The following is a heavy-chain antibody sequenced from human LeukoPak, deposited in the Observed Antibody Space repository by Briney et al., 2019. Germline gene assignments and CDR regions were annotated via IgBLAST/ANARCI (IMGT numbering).Heavy chain of an antibody. CDR3: AREKSGTLTRAYYYIDV. V-gene: IGHV4-4*07. Sequence: SETLSLTCTVSGDSMHSYYWSWIRQSPEKGLEWIGRAYSGVNAYYNPSLQSRVTIPVDKSNNQFSLDLASVTAADTALYYCAREKSGTLTRAYYYIDVWGKGITVTVSS. CDR2: AYSGVNA. D-gene: IGHD1-26*01. J-gene: IGHJ6*03. CDR1: GDSMHSYY.